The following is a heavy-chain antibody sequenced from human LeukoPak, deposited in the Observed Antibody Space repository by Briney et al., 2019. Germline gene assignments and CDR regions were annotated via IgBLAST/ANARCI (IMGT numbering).Heavy chain of an antibody. D-gene: IGHD2-2*01. V-gene: IGHV4-39*07. J-gene: IGHJ2*01. CDR1: GGSISNSFFY. Sequence: SETLSLTCTVSGGSISNSFFYWGWIRQPPGKGLEWIGSINYSGSTYYNPSLKSRVTMSVDTSKNQFSLKLSSVTAAGTAVYYCARAVGYCSSTSCYGANWYFDLWGRGTLVTVSS. CDR2: INYSGST. CDR3: ARAVGYCSSTSCYGANWYFDL.